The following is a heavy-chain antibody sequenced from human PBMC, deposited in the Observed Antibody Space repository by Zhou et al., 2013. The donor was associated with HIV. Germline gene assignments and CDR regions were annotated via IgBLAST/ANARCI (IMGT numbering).Heavy chain of an antibody. CDR3: TRDSQGDIAVEPAAKGAYDNDMDV. CDR2: IIPIVGTP. D-gene: IGHD2-2*01. V-gene: IGHV1-69*01. Sequence: QVQLVQFGAEVKKPGSSVKVSCKASGGTFSSYAISWVRQAPGQGLEWMGGIIPIVGTPNYAQKFQDRVTITTDESTSTVYMELSSLRSEDTAVYYCTRDSQGDIAVEPAAKGAYDNDMDVWGQGTTVIVFS. J-gene: IGHJ6*02. CDR1: GGTFSSYA.